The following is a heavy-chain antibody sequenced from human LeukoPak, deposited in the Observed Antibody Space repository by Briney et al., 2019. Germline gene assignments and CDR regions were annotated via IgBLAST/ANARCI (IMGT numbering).Heavy chain of an antibody. CDR3: ARGAGFLHGSSWNHLFDY. D-gene: IGHD6-13*01. V-gene: IGHV3-48*04. J-gene: IGHJ4*02. CDR2: ISSSGSTI. Sequence: PGGSLRLSCAASGFTFSSYSMSWVRQAPGKGLEWVSYISSSGSTIYYADSVKGRFTISRDNAKNSLYLQMNSLRAEDTAVYYCARGAGFLHGSSWNHLFDYWGQGTLVTVSS. CDR1: GFTFSSYS.